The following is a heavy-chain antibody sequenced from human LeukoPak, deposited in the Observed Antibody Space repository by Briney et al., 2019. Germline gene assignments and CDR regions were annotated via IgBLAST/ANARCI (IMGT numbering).Heavy chain of an antibody. CDR2: IYSSGST. V-gene: IGHV4-4*08. Sequence: PSETLSLTCTVSGGSISSSYWSWIRQPPGKGLEWIGYIYSSGSTNYNPSLKSRVTISEDTSKNQFYLKLSSVTAADTAVYYCAREGSTMVRGVIYYWGQGTLVTVSS. J-gene: IGHJ4*02. CDR1: GGSISSSY. D-gene: IGHD3-10*01. CDR3: AREGSTMVRGVIYY.